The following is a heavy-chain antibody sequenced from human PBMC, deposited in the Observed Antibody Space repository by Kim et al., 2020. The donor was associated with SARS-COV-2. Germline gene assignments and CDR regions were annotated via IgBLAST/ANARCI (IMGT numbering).Heavy chain of an antibody. V-gene: IGHV3-23*01. CDR3: AAYSPGIAAATEIY. D-gene: IGHD6-13*01. Sequence: ASGKGRFTMSKANSKSTLYLQMNSLRAEDTAVYYCAAYSPGIAAATEIYWGQGTLVTVSS. J-gene: IGHJ4*02.